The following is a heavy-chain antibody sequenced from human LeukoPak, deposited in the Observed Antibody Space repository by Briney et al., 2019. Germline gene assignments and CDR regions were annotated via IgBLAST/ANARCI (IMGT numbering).Heavy chain of an antibody. CDR3: ARGTLYDTLTGYYF. CDR2: ISAYNGNT. J-gene: IGHJ4*02. V-gene: IGHV1-18*01. CDR1: GYTFTSYG. Sequence: ASVKVSCKASGYTFTSYGISWARQAPGQGLEWMGWISAYNGNTNYAQKLQGRVTMTTDTSTSTAYMELRSLRSDDTAVYYCARGTLYDTLTGYYFWGQGTLVTVSS. D-gene: IGHD3-9*01.